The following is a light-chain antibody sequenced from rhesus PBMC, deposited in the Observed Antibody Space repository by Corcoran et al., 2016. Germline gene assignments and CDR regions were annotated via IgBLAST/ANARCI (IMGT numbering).Light chain of an antibody. CDR3: QQYDDFPFT. CDR2: HAS. CDR1: QGISSW. J-gene: IGKJ3*01. Sequence: DIQMTQSPSSLSASVGDKVTITCHASQGISSWLAWYQQQPGKAPKPLISHASNLQSGVPLRFSGSGSGTDSTLTFSSLQPEDFATYSCQQYDDFPFTFGPGTKRDIK. V-gene: IGKV1-19*01.